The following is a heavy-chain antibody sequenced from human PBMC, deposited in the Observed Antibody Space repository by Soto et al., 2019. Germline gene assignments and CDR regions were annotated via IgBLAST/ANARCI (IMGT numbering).Heavy chain of an antibody. J-gene: IGHJ4*01. CDR1: GFTFTNAW. CDR3: TTNGAVASLSTFDY. D-gene: IGHD6-19*01. CDR2: IKSKIHGGTA. Sequence: GSLRLSCAASGFTFTNAWMNWVRQAPGKGLELVGLIKSKIHGGTADYAAPVKGRFTISRDDSKNTVYLQMNSLETEDTAVYYCTTNGAVASLSTFDYWGQGTLVTVSS. V-gene: IGHV3-15*07.